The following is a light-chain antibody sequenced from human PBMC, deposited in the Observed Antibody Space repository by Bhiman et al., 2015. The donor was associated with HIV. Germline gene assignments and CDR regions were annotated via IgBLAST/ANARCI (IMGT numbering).Light chain of an antibody. CDR3: SSYGGTTYWGM. CDR2: DVS. J-gene: IGLJ3*02. Sequence: QSALTQPRSVSGSPGQSVTFSCTGASSDVGGYNYVSWYQHHPGKAPKLIIYDVSKRPSGVPDRFSGSKSGNTASLTISGLQAEDEADYYCSSYGGTTYWGMFGGGTKLTVL. CDR1: SSDVGGYNY. V-gene: IGLV2-11*01.